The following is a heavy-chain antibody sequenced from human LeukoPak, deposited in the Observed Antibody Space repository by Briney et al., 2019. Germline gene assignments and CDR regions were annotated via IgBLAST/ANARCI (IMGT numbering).Heavy chain of an antibody. Sequence: GGSLRLSCAASGFTFSSYWMHWVRQAPGKGLVWVSRINSDGSITSYADSVKGRFTSSRDNAKNTLYLQMDSLRAEDTAVYYCARGVGVGVIAATRGFDPWGQGTLVTVSS. CDR1: GFTFSSYW. CDR2: INSDGSIT. CDR3: ARGVGVGVIAATRGFDP. J-gene: IGHJ5*02. D-gene: IGHD2-15*01. V-gene: IGHV3-74*01.